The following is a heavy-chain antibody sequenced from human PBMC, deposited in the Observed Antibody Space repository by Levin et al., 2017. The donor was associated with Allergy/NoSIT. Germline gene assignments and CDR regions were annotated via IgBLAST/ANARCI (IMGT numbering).Heavy chain of an antibody. D-gene: IGHD5-12*01. CDR3: ARAPSGYEPLDY. CDR1: GGSISSSYY. J-gene: IGHJ4*02. Sequence: SETLSLTCTVSGGSISSSYYWSWIRQPPGKRLEWIGYIYNSGITNYNPSLKSRVSISVDTSKNHFSLKLSSVTAADTAVYYCARAPSGYEPLDYWGQGTLVIVSS. V-gene: IGHV4-59*01. CDR2: IYNSGIT.